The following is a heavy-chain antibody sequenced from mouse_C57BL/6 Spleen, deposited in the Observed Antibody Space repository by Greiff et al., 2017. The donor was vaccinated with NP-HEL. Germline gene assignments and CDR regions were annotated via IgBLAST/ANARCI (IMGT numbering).Heavy chain of an antibody. CDR1: GFSLTSYG. J-gene: IGHJ4*01. CDR2: IWSGGST. CDR3: AGYYYGRDYAMDY. V-gene: IGHV2-2*01. Sequence: VQRVESGPGLVQPSQSLSITCTVSGFSLTSYGVHWVRQSPGKGLEWLGVIWSGGSTDYNAAFISRLSISKDNSKSQVFFKMNSLQADDTAIYYCAGYYYGRDYAMDYWGQGTSVTVSS. D-gene: IGHD1-1*01.